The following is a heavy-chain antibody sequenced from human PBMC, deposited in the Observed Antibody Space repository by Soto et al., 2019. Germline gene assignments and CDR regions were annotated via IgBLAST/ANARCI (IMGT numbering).Heavy chain of an antibody. D-gene: IGHD3-3*01. CDR1: GGTFSSYA. CDR2: IIPIFGTA. Sequence: QVQLVQSGAEVKKPGSSVKVSCKASGGTFSSYAISWVRQAPGQGLEWMGGIIPIFGTANYAQKFQGRVTITADESTSTAYMELSSLRSEDTAVYCCASSSTNYDFWSGYSSWFDPWGQGTLVTVSS. CDR3: ASSSTNYDFWSGYSSWFDP. J-gene: IGHJ5*02. V-gene: IGHV1-69*12.